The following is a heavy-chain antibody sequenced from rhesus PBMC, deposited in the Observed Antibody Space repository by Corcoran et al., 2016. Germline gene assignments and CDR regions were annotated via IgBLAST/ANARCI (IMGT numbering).Heavy chain of an antibody. D-gene: IGHD5-12*01. CDR2: IDGSGGVT. CDR3: AIVDTATAYYFDY. J-gene: IGHJ4*01. CDR1: GGSLSDDYS. V-gene: IGHV4-106*01. Sequence: QVQLQESGPGLVQPSETLSLTCAVSGGSLSDDYSCSWIRQPPGQGLEWIGYIDGSGGVTNYNPSCKNRVTISIDTSKNQFSLKLSSVTAADTAVYYCAIVDTATAYYFDYWGQGVLFTVSS.